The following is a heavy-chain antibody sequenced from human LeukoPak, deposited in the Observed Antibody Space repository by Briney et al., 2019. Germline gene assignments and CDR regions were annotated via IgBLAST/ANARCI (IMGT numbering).Heavy chain of an antibody. CDR2: IYYSGST. V-gene: IGHV4-31*03. Sequence: PSQTLSLTCTVSGGSISSGGYYWSWIRQHPGKGLEWIGYIYYSGSTYYNPSLKSRVTISVDTSKNQFSLKPSSVTAADTAVYYCARSSPPETFDYWGQGTLVTVSS. CDR1: GGSISSGGYY. J-gene: IGHJ4*02. D-gene: IGHD6-6*01. CDR3: ARSSPPETFDY.